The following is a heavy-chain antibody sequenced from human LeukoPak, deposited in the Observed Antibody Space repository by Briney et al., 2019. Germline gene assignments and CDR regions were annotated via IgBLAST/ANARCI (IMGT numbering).Heavy chain of an antibody. D-gene: IGHD4-23*01. J-gene: IGHJ6*03. Sequence: KASETLFLTCTVSGGSISCYYGSWSRQPPGRGVGWVGYIYYSGSTNYNPSLQSRVTISVDTSKNPFSLKLSSVTAADTAVYYCARDKGGNSGVEYYYYMDVWGKGTTVTVSS. CDR3: ARDKGGNSGVEYYYYMDV. V-gene: IGHV4-59*13. CDR1: GGSISCYY. CDR2: IYYSGST.